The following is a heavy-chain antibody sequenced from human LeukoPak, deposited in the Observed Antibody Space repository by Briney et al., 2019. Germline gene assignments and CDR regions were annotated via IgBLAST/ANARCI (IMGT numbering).Heavy chain of an antibody. Sequence: GGSLRLSCAAAGFTISRYWMGWVRQAPGKGLEWVANINQDGSEKNYVDSVKGRFSISRDNAKNSLFLQMNSLRAEDTAMYYCVRDDSSGWYYFDYWGQGTLVTVSS. V-gene: IGHV3-7*01. CDR3: VRDDSSGWYYFDY. J-gene: IGHJ4*02. D-gene: IGHD6-19*01. CDR2: INQDGSEK. CDR1: GFTISRYW.